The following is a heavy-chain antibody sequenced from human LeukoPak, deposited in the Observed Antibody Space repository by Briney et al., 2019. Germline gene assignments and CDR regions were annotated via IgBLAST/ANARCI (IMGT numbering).Heavy chain of an antibody. J-gene: IGHJ4*02. CDR2: ISGSGDAT. Sequence: PGGSMRLSCAASQFRFNIYAMSWVRQAPGKGLEWVSAISGSGDATYYADSVKGRFTISRDNSKNTLYLQMNSLRAEDTAIYYCAKDLGRDYWGQGTLVTVSS. D-gene: IGHD1-26*01. V-gene: IGHV3-23*01. CDR3: AKDLGRDY. CDR1: QFRFNIYA.